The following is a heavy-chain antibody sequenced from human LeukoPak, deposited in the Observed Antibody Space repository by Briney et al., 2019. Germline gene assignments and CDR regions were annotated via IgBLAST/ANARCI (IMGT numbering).Heavy chain of an antibody. V-gene: IGHV4-59*08. CDR1: GGSIISYY. CDR3: ARRSGAYSTTDAFDI. J-gene: IGHJ3*02. D-gene: IGHD1-1*01. Sequence: SETLSLTCTVSGGSIISYYWSWIRQPPGKGLEWIGYVYYSGSTNYNPSLKSRVTISVDTSKNQFSLKLSSVTAADTAVYYCARRSGAYSTTDAFDIWGQGTMVTVSS. CDR2: VYYSGST.